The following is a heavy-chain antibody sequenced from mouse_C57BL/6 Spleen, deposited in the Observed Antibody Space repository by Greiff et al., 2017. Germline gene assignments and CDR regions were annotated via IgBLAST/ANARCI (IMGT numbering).Heavy chain of an antibody. CDR1: GYTFTSYW. CDR3: AKRYYGSNYYAMDY. V-gene: IGHV1-64*01. J-gene: IGHJ4*01. Sequence: VQLQQPGAELVKPGASVKLSCKASGYTFTSYWMHWVKQRPGQGLEWIGMIHPNSGSTNYNEKFKSKATLTVDKSSSTAYMQLSSLTSEDSAVYYCAKRYYGSNYYAMDYWGQGTSVTVSS. CDR2: IHPNSGST. D-gene: IGHD1-1*01.